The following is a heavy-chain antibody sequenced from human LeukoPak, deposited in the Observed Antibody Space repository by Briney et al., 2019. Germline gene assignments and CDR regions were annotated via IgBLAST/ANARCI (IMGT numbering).Heavy chain of an antibody. CDR3: TARAMSGGDY. CDR2: IKSKTDGGTT. CDR1: GFTFSNAW. J-gene: IGHJ4*02. Sequence: EGSLRLSCAASGFTFSNAWMSWVRQATGKGLEWVGRIKSKTDGGTTDYAAPVKGRFTISRDDSKNTLYLQMNSLKTEDTAVYYCTARAMSGGDYWGQGTLVTVSS. D-gene: IGHD3-16*01. V-gene: IGHV3-15*01.